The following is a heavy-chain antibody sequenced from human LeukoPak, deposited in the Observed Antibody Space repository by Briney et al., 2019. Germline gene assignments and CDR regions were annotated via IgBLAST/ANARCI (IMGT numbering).Heavy chain of an antibody. J-gene: IGHJ4*02. CDR1: GYTFTSYG. CDR3: ARDHSSGWYGVDY. D-gene: IGHD6-19*01. Sequence: ASVKVSCKASGYTFTSYGISWVRQAPGQRLEWMGWISAYNGNTKYAQKFQGRVTMTTDTSTSTAYMELRSLRSDDTAVYYCARDHSSGWYGVDYWGQGTLVTVSS. CDR2: ISAYNGNT. V-gene: IGHV1-18*01.